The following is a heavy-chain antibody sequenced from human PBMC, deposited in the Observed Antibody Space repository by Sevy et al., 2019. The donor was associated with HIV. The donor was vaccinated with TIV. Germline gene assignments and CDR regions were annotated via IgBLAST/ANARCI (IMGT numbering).Heavy chain of an antibody. Sequence: ASVKVSCKASGYTFISYAINWVRQAPGQALEWMGWISAYNGNTNYAQKLQGRVTMTTDTSSSTAYMELRSLRSDDTAVYYCARSYGSGNYYGYWGQGTLVTVSS. V-gene: IGHV1-18*01. D-gene: IGHD3-10*01. CDR1: GYTFISYA. CDR2: ISAYNGNT. CDR3: ARSYGSGNYYGY. J-gene: IGHJ4*02.